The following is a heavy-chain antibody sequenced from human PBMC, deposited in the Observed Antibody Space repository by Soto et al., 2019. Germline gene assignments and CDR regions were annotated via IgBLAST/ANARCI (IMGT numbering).Heavy chain of an antibody. CDR2: VNPSGGST. CDR3: AREENCSDGICYSEYFQR. D-gene: IGHD2-15*01. J-gene: IGHJ1*01. V-gene: IGHV1-46*01. CDR1: GYIFTAYS. Sequence: ASVKVSCKASGYIFTAYSMHWVRQAPGQGLEWMGVVNPSGGSTNYAQKFQGRITMTRDTSTSTVYMDLSSLTSEDTAVYYCAREENCSDGICYSEYFQRWGQGTLVTVSS.